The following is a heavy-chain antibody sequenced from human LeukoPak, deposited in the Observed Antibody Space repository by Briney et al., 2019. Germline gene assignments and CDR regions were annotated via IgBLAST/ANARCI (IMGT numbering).Heavy chain of an antibody. CDR2: FDPEDGET. Sequence: ASVKVSCKVSGYTLTELSMHWVRQAPGKGLEWMGGFDPEDGETIYAQKFQGRVTMTEDTSTDTAYMELSSLRSEDTAVYYCATGPFSYGSGSYYMYWGQGTLVTVSS. CDR3: ATGPFSYGSGSYYMY. V-gene: IGHV1-24*01. D-gene: IGHD3-10*01. J-gene: IGHJ4*02. CDR1: GYTLTELS.